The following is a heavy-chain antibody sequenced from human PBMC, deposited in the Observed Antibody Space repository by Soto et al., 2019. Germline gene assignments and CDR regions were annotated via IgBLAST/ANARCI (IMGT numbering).Heavy chain of an antibody. CDR1: GFTFSNYA. Sequence: EVQLLESGGGLVQPGGSLRLSCAASGFTFSNYAVTWVRQAPGKGLEWVSTISGSGGSTYYADSVKGRFTISRDNSKNTLYLQMNSLRAEDRAVYYCAKNQGSSWYEIDSWGQGTLVTVSS. CDR3: AKNQGSSWYEIDS. V-gene: IGHV3-23*01. D-gene: IGHD6-13*01. J-gene: IGHJ4*02. CDR2: ISGSGGST.